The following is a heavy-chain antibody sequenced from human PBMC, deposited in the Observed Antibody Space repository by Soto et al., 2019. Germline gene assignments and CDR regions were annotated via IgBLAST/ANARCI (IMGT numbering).Heavy chain of an antibody. CDR2: SSPYSGNT. CDR3: SMVDNYVTPTPHDV. D-gene: IGHD3-16*01. CDR1: GYIFVNYG. V-gene: IGHV1-18*01. J-gene: IGHJ6*02. Sequence: QVQLVQSGDEVRKPGSSVKVSCKASGYIFVNYGIAWVRQAPGQGLEWMGWSSPYSGNTHYASKVQGRLTMTTDTSTSTAYMDLGSLTYDDTAVYYCSMVDNYVTPTPHDVWGQGTTVTVS.